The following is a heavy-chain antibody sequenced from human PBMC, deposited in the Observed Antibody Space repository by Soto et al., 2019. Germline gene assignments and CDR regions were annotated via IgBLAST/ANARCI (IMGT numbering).Heavy chain of an antibody. CDR2: INHSGST. D-gene: IGHD3-3*01. J-gene: IGHJ5*02. Sequence: SETLSLTCAVYGGSFSGYYWSWIRQPPGKGLEWIGEINHSGSTNYNPSLKSRVTISVDTSKNQFSLKLSSVTAADTAVYYCARDGGKAPQRIFGVVMGFDPWGQGTLVTVSS. V-gene: IGHV4-34*01. CDR3: ARDGGKAPQRIFGVVMGFDP. CDR1: GGSFSGYY.